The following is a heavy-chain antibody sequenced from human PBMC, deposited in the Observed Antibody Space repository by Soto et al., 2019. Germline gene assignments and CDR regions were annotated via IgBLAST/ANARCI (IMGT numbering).Heavy chain of an antibody. CDR2: IYYSGST. J-gene: IGHJ4*02. CDR3: ASTLAAAKGSFDY. D-gene: IGHD6-13*01. Sequence: SETLCLTCTVSGGSISSYYWSWIRQPPGKGLEWIGYIYYSGSTNYNPSLKSRVTISVDTSKNQFSLKLSSVTAADTAVYYCASTLAAAKGSFDYWGQGTLVTVSS. V-gene: IGHV4-59*08. CDR1: GGSISSYY.